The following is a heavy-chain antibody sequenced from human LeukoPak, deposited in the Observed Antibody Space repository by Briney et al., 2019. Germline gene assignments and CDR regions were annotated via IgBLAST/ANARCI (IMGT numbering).Heavy chain of an antibody. J-gene: IGHJ4*02. CDR2: IDVSGLST. CDR3: ARDSYDNSGYYTHDY. D-gene: IGHD3-22*01. CDR1: GFTFSNYA. V-gene: IGHV3-23*01. Sequence: GGSLTLSCAASGFTFSNYAMSLVRQGPRTRLEWASTIDVSGLSTYYAHSVRGRFTISRDNSKNTLYLQMDSLRAEHTAVYYCARDSYDNSGYYTHDYWGQGTLVTVSS.